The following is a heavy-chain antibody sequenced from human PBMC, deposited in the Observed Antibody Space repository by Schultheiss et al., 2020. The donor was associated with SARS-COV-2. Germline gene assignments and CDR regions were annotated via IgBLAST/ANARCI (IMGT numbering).Heavy chain of an antibody. V-gene: IGHV3-20*04. Sequence: GGSLRLSCAASGFTFSSYAMSWVRQAPGKGLEWVSGISWNSGSIGYADSVKGRFTISRDNAKNSVYLQMNRLRAEDTARYYCATGSSAYSYGFGSHDFFYGMDVWGQGTTVTVSS. CDR2: ISWNSGSI. CDR3: ATGSSAYSYGFGSHDFFYGMDV. CDR1: GFTFSSYA. D-gene: IGHD5-18*01. J-gene: IGHJ6*02.